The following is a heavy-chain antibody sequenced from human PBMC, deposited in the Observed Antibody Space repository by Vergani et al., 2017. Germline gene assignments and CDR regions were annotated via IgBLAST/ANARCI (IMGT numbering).Heavy chain of an antibody. Sequence: QVQLVESGGGVVQPGRSLRLSCAASGFTFSSYGMHWVRQAPGKGLEWVAVIWYDGSNKYYADSVKGRFTISRDNSKNTLYLQMNSLRAEDTAVYYFAKGEEAVAATTGNYGGQGTLVTVSS. CDR3: AKGEEAVAATTGNY. J-gene: IGHJ4*02. CDR2: IWYDGSNK. D-gene: IGHD2-15*01. V-gene: IGHV3-33*06. CDR1: GFTFSSYG.